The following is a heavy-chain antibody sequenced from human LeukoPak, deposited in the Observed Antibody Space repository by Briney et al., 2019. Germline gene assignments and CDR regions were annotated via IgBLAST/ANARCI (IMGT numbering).Heavy chain of an antibody. CDR2: MNPNSGNT. Sequence: ASVKVSCKASGDTFSSYDINWVRQATGRGLEWMGWMNPNSGNTGYAQKFQGRVTMTRNTSISTAYMELSSLRSEDTAVYYCARTSYVWGSYRSDDAFDFWGQGTIVTVSS. V-gene: IGHV1-8*01. CDR1: GDTFSSYD. D-gene: IGHD3-16*02. CDR3: ARTSYVWGSYRSDDAFDF. J-gene: IGHJ3*01.